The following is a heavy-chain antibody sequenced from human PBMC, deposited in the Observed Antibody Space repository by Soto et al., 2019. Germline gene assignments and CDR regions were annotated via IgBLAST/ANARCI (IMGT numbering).Heavy chain of an antibody. J-gene: IGHJ4*02. CDR3: ASPGYCSDGTCYPDY. D-gene: IGHD2-15*01. V-gene: IGHV4-34*01. CDR2: IHHSGST. CDR1: GGSLSGSY. Sequence: QVQLQQWGAGLLKPSETLSLTCAVCGGSLSGSYWSWIRQPPGTGLEWIGEIHHSGSTYYNPSLKSRVTLSVDTSKNQFSLKLNSVTAADTAVYYCASPGYCSDGTCYPDYWGQGTLVTVSS.